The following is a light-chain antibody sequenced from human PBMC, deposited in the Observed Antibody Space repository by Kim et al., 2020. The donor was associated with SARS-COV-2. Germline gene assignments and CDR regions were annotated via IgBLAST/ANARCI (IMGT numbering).Light chain of an antibody. CDR1: GGSIATDF. V-gene: IGLV6-57*01. CDR2: GDQ. CDR3: QSYDDNKWV. Sequence: GKTVILTWTRSGGSIATDFVQWFQQRPGSSPTTVIYGDQQRPSGVPDRFSGSVDSSSNSASLTISGLKTEDGADYYCQSYDDNKWVFGGGTQLTVL. J-gene: IGLJ2*01.